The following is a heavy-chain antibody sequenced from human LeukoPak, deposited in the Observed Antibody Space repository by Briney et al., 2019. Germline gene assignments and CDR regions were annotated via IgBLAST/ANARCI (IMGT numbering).Heavy chain of an antibody. J-gene: IGHJ3*02. D-gene: IGHD6-19*01. Sequence: ASVKVSCKVSGYTLTELSMHWVRQAPGEGLEWMGGFDPEDGETIYAQKFQGRVTMTEDTSTDTAYMELSSLRSEDTAVYYCATDLFRSGWYSEHAFDIWGQGTMDTVSS. CDR1: GYTLTELS. V-gene: IGHV1-24*01. CDR3: ATDLFRSGWYSEHAFDI. CDR2: FDPEDGET.